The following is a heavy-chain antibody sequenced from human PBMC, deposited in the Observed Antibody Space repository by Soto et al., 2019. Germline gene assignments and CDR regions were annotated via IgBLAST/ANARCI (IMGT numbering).Heavy chain of an antibody. J-gene: IGHJ4*02. CDR3: ARDASDNYYDSSGYYPY. D-gene: IGHD3-22*01. CDR2: IIPIFGTA. Sequence: GASVKVSCKASGGTFSSYAISWVRQAPGQGLEWMGGIIPIFGTANYAQKFQGRVTITVDKSTSTAYMELSSLRSEDTAVYYCARDASDNYYDSSGYYPYWGQGTLVTVSS. V-gene: IGHV1-69*06. CDR1: GGTFSSYA.